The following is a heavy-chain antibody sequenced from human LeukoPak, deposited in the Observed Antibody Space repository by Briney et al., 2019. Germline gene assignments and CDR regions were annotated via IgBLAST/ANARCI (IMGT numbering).Heavy chain of an antibody. CDR2: IYHSGST. J-gene: IGHJ6*02. V-gene: IGHV4-30-2*01. Sequence: PSETLSLTCAVSGGSISSGGYSWSWIRQPPGKGLEWIGYIYHSGSTYYNPSLKSRVTISVDRSKNQFSLKLSSVTAADTAVYYCARDPHDYGDRLGMDVWGQGTTVTVSS. CDR3: ARDPHDYGDRLGMDV. D-gene: IGHD4-17*01. CDR1: GGSISSGGYS.